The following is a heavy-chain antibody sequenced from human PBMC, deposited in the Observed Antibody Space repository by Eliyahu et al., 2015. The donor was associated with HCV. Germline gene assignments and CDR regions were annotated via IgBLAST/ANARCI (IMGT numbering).Heavy chain of an antibody. CDR3: ARAPMAGSAWFDP. V-gene: IGHV3-53*01. Sequence: QLVESGGGLIQPGGSLRLSCAASGLKVXANYMTWVRQAPGKGLEWVSVLYSGGSTYYADSVKGRFTISRDNSKNTLFLQMNSLRAEDTAVYYCARAPMAGSAWFDPWGRGTLVNVSS. J-gene: IGHJ5*02. CDR2: LYSGGST. D-gene: IGHD3-10*01. CDR1: GLKVXANY.